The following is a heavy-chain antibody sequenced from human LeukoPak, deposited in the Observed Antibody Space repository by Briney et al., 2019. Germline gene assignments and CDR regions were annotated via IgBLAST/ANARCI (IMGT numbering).Heavy chain of an antibody. CDR2: INPNIGGT. V-gene: IGHV1-2*06. CDR3: ARVLSPGYCSGGSCQGHAFDI. Sequence: ASVKVSCKASGYTFTGYYMHWVRQAPGQGLEWMGRINPNIGGTNYAQKFQGRVTMTRDTSISTAYMEMSRLRSDDTAVYYCARVLSPGYCSGGSCQGHAFDIWGQGTMVTVSS. D-gene: IGHD2-15*01. J-gene: IGHJ3*02. CDR1: GYTFTGYY.